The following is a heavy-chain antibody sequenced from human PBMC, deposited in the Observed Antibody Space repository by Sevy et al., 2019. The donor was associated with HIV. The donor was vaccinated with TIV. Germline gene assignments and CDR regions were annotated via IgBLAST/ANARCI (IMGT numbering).Heavy chain of an antibody. CDR3: AKSRGIVVSPPLVYFDY. V-gene: IGHV3-23*01. J-gene: IGHJ4*02. CDR2: ISGSGGST. D-gene: IGHD3-22*01. CDR1: GFSFSSYE. Sequence: GGSLRLSCAASGFSFSSYEMNWVRQAPGKGLEWVSAISGSGGSTYYADSVKGRFTISRDNSKNTLYLQMNSLRAEDTAVYYCAKSRGIVVSPPLVYFDYWGQGTLVTVSS.